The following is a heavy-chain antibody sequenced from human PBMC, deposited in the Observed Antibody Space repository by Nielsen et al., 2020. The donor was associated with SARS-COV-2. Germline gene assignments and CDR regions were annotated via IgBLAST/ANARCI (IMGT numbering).Heavy chain of an antibody. V-gene: IGHV3-21*04. CDR3: AKDLPLTY. J-gene: IGHJ4*02. CDR2: ISSTSTYK. Sequence: GESLKISCAASGFTFSSYTMNWVRQAPGKGLEWVSSISSTSTYKFYSDSVKGRFTISRDNAKNSLSLQMNSLRAEDTALYYCAKDLPLTYWGQGTLVAVSS. CDR1: GFTFSSYT.